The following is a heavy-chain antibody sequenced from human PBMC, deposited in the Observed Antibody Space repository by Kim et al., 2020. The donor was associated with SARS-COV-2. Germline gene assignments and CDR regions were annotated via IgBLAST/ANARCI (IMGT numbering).Heavy chain of an antibody. V-gene: IGHV1-58*02. D-gene: IGHD6-13*01. Sequence: SVKVSCKASGFTFTSSAMQWVRQARGQRLEWIGWTVVGSGNTNYAQKFQERVTITRDMSTSTAYMELSSLRSEDTAVYYCAAEGQQLAVDAFDIWGQGTMVTVSS. CDR1: GFTFTSSA. CDR2: TVVGSGNT. CDR3: AAEGQQLAVDAFDI. J-gene: IGHJ3*02.